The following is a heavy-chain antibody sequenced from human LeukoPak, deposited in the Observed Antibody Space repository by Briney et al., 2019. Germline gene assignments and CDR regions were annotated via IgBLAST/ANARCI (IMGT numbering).Heavy chain of an antibody. Sequence: PGGSLRLSCAASGFTFTNYWMSWVRQAPGKGLAWVANINQDGSEKYYVDSVKGRFTISRDNARNSLHLQMNSLRAEDTAVYYCVRDSSTPDYWGQGTLVTVSS. CDR1: GFTFTNYW. CDR2: INQDGSEK. J-gene: IGHJ4*02. V-gene: IGHV3-7*01. D-gene: IGHD3-10*01. CDR3: VRDSSTPDY.